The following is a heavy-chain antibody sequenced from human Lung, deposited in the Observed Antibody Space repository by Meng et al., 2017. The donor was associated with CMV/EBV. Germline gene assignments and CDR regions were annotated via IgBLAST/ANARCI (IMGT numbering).Heavy chain of an antibody. D-gene: IGHD5-18*01. CDR1: GFTFSSYC. V-gene: IGHV3-7*01. CDR2: IKQDGSEN. CDR3: ARVRYSKGMGYYYGMDV. J-gene: IGHJ6*02. Sequence: SCAASGFTFSSYCMSWVRQAPGKGLEWVANIKQDGSENYYVDPVKGRFTISRDNAKNSLYLQMNSLRAEDTAVYYCARVRYSKGMGYYYGMDVWXQGTTVTVSS.